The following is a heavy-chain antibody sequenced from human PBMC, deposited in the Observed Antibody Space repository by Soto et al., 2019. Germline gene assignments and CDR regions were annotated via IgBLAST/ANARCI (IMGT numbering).Heavy chain of an antibody. Sequence: SETLSLTCTVSGGSVSSGSYYWSWIRQPPWKGLEWIGYIYYSGSTNYNPSLKSRVTISVDTSKNQFSLKLSSVTAADTAVYYCARAPQRGSHWYTYWGHGXLVTVSS. V-gene: IGHV4-61*01. CDR3: ARAPQRGSHWYTY. D-gene: IGHD1-26*01. CDR1: GGSVSSGSYY. CDR2: IYYSGST. J-gene: IGHJ4*01.